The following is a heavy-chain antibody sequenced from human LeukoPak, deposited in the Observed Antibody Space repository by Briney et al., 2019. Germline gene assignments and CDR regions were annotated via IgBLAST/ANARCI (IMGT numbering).Heavy chain of an antibody. J-gene: IGHJ6*02. D-gene: IGHD3-10*01. V-gene: IGHV1-2*02. Sequence: VASVKVSCKASGYSFTGYSIHWVRQAPGQGLEWMGWINPNSGGTNYAQRFQGRVTMTRDTSINTAYMELSRLGSDDTAVYYCARCFYYGSGTYYENAMDVWGPGTAVSVSS. CDR2: INPNSGGT. CDR3: ARCFYYGSGTYYENAMDV. CDR1: GYSFTGYS.